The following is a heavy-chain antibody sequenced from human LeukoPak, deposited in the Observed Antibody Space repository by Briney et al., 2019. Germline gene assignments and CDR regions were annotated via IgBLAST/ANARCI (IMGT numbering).Heavy chain of an antibody. J-gene: IGHJ4*02. CDR1: GGSISSNNW. D-gene: IGHD6-19*01. CDR2: IYHSGNT. Sequence: SGTLSLTCAVSGGSISSNNWWSWVRQPPGRGLEWIGEIYHSGNTKYNPSLKSRVTISVDKSNNQFSLKLTSVTAADTAVYFCASGDSSGWSYEHDYWGQGTQVTVSS. V-gene: IGHV4-4*02. CDR3: ASGDSSGWSYEHDY.